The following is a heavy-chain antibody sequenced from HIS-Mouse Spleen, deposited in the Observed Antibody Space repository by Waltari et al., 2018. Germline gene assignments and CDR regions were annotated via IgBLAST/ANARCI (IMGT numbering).Heavy chain of an antibody. CDR1: GFTFSLYS. J-gene: IGHJ3*02. V-gene: IGHV3-21*01. Sequence: EVQLVEPGGGLVKPGGSLRLSCAASGFTFSLYSMNWVRQAPGKGLEWVSSISSSSSYIYYADSVKGRFTISRDNAKNSLYLQMNSLRAEDTAVYYCARATKLGMGAFDIWGQGTMVTVSS. CDR3: ARATKLGMGAFDI. CDR2: ISSSSSYI. D-gene: IGHD7-27*01.